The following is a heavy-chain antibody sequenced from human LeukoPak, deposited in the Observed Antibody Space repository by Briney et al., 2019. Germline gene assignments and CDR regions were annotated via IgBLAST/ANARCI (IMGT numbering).Heavy chain of an antibody. V-gene: IGHV4-4*07. D-gene: IGHD2-15*01. CDR2: TYPNGGT. CDR3: ARVPRYCSGGNCYSEYYFDY. CDR1: GGSISSYY. J-gene: IGHJ4*02. Sequence: PSETLSLTCTVSGGSISSYYWSWIRQPAGKGLEWIGRTYPNGGTNYNSSLKSRVTMSVDASKNQFSLKLSSVTAADSAVYYCARVPRYCSGGNCYSEYYFDYWGQGTLVTVSS.